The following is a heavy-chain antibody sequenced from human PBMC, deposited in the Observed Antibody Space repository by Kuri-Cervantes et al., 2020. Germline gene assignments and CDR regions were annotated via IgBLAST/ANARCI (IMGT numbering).Heavy chain of an antibody. CDR2: IYSGGST. D-gene: IGHD6-13*01. J-gene: IGHJ4*02. Sequence: GESLKISCAASGFTFSNAWMSWVRQAPGKGLEWVSVIYSGGSTYYADSVKGRFTISRDNSKNTLYLQMNSLRAEDTAVYYCAREMYSSSPFDYWGQGTLVTVSS. CDR1: GFTFSNAW. CDR3: AREMYSSSPFDY. V-gene: IGHV3-66*02.